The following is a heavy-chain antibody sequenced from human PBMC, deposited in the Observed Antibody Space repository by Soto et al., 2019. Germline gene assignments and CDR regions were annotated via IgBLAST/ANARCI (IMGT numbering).Heavy chain of an antibody. CDR1: GYTFTSYD. V-gene: IGHV1-8*01. D-gene: IGHD6-13*01. CDR3: AGVRGSSSSSRWFRSAFDY. Sequence: ASVKVSCKASGYTFTSYDINWGRQATGQGLEWMGWMNPNSGNTGYAQKFQGRVTMTRNTSISTAYMALSSLRSQDTAVYYCAGVRGSSSSSRWFRSAFDYWGQGTLVTVSS. J-gene: IGHJ4*02. CDR2: MNPNSGNT.